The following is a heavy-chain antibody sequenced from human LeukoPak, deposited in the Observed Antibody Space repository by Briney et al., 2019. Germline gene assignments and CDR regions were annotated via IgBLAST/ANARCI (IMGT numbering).Heavy chain of an antibody. CDR1: GYTFTSYA. J-gene: IGHJ6*02. CDR3: AREYDYVWGSYRFNYYYYGMDV. V-gene: IGHV7-4-1*02. Sequence: GASVKVSCKASGYTFTSYAMNWVRQAPGQGLEWMGWINTNTGNPTYAQGFTGRFVFSLDTSVSTAYLQISSLKAEDTAVYYCAREYDYVWGSYRFNYYYYGMDVWGQGTTVTVSS. CDR2: INTNTGNP. D-gene: IGHD3-16*02.